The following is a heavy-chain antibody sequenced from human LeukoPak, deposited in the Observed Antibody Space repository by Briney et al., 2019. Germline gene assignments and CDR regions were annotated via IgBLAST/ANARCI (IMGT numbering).Heavy chain of an antibody. CDR1: GYTFTRYY. V-gene: IGHV1-8*02. Sequence: ASVKVSCKASGYTFTRYYMHWVRQAPGQGLEWMGWMSPNSGDTGYAQKFQGRVTMTRDTSISTAFMELTSLRSEDTAVYYCARGPPNWGFDFWGQGALVTVSA. CDR3: ARGPPNWGFDF. J-gene: IGHJ4*02. CDR2: MSPNSGDT. D-gene: IGHD7-27*01.